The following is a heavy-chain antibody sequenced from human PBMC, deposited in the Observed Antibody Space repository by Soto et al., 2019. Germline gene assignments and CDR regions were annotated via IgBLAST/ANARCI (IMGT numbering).Heavy chain of an antibody. J-gene: IGHJ6*02. CDR2: TYYRSKWYN. CDR1: GDSVSSNSAA. CDR3: ARVPDYGDYEYYYNGMDV. Sequence: SQTLSLTCAISGDSVSSNSAAWNWIRQSPSRGLEWLGRTYYRSKWYNDYAVSVKSRITINPDTSKNQFSLQLNSVTPEDTAVYYCARVPDYGDYEYYYNGMDVWGQGTTVTVSS. V-gene: IGHV6-1*01. D-gene: IGHD4-17*01.